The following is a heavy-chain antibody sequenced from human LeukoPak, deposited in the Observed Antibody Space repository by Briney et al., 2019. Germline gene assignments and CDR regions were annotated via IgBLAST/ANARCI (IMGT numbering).Heavy chain of an antibody. CDR1: GGSISSYY. CDR3: ARGILRFPHAFDI. J-gene: IGHJ3*02. D-gene: IGHD3-3*01. CDR2: IYYSGST. V-gene: IGHV4-59*01. Sequence: SETLSLTCTVSGGSISSYYWSWIRQPPGKGLEWIGYIYYSGSTNYNPSPKSRVTISVDTSKNQFSLKLSSVTAADTAVYYCARGILRFPHAFDIWGQGTMVTVSS.